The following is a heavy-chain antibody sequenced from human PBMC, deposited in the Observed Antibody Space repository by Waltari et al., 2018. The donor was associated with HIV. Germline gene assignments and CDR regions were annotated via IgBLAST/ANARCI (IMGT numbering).Heavy chain of an antibody. J-gene: IGHJ4*02. CDR1: GSGFNTYY. D-gene: IGHD5-12*01. Sequence: QVQLVQSGAEVKKPGASVKVSCKTSGSGFNTYYIHWVRQAPGRGLEWMGLFDMKTGVTSYAQAFQGRVTMAGDASISTASLELSSLTSDDTATYYCARDPQRKDGYNFDSSGQGTLVTVSS. CDR3: ARDPQRKDGYNFDS. CDR2: FDMKTGVT. V-gene: IGHV1-2*06.